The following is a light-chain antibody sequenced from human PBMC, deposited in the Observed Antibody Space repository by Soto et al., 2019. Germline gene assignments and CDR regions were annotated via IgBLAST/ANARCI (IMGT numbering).Light chain of an antibody. CDR2: AAS. V-gene: IGKV1D-16*01. Sequence: DIQMTQSPSSLSASVGDRVTITCRASQGISSWLAWYQQKPEKAPKSLIYAASNLQSGVPSRFSGSGSRTDFTLTISSLQSEDCATYYCQQYNSYPRTFGQGTKVEIK. CDR1: QGISSW. CDR3: QQYNSYPRT. J-gene: IGKJ1*01.